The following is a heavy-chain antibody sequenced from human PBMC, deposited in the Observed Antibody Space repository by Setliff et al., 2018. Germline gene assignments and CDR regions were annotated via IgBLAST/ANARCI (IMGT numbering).Heavy chain of an antibody. D-gene: IGHD3-16*01. CDR2: IYYSGST. V-gene: IGHV4-30-4*08. CDR3: AGHSVGGSEYFQH. J-gene: IGHJ1*01. CDR1: GGSISSGDYY. Sequence: PSETLSLTCTVSGGSISSGDYYWSWIRQPPGKGLEWIGYIYYSGSTYYNPSLKSRVTISVDTSKNQSSLKLSSVTAADTAVYYCAGHSVGGSEYFQHWGQGTLVTVSS.